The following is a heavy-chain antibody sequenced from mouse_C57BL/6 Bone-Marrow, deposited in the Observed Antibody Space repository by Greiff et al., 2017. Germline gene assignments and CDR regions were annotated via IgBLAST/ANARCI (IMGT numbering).Heavy chain of an antibody. J-gene: IGHJ2*01. V-gene: IGHV14-2*01. CDR3: ARSVLRPGGYFDY. CDR1: GFNIKDYY. CDR2: IDPEDGET. Sequence: VQLQQSGAELVKPGASVKLSCTASGFNIKDYYMHWVKQRTEQGLEWIGRIDPEDGETKSAPKFQGKDTITADTSSNTAYLQLSSLTSEDTAVYYCARSVLRPGGYFDYWGQGTTLTVSS.